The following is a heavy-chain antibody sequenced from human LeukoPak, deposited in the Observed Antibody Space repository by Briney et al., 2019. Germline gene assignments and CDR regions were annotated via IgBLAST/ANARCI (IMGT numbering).Heavy chain of an antibody. V-gene: IGHV3-64D*06. D-gene: IGHD6-13*01. CDR3: VRGRHSSSWYHPFDY. CDR1: GFTFSSYA. Sequence: GGSLRLSCSASGFTFSSYAMHWVRQAPGKGLEYVSAISSNGGSTYYADSVKGRFTISRDNSKNTLYLQMSSLRAEDTAVYYCVRGRHSSSWYHPFDYWGQGTLVTVSS. CDR2: ISSNGGST. J-gene: IGHJ4*02.